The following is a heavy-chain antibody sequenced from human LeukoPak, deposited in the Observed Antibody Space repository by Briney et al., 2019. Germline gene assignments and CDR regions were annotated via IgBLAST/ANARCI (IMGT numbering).Heavy chain of an antibody. CDR2: INPSGGST. CDR1: GYTFTSYY. V-gene: IGHV1-46*01. CDR3: ARDQMRVRGVIGGYYYMDV. J-gene: IGHJ6*03. Sequence: ASVKVSRKASGYTFTSYYMHWVRQAPGQGLEWMGIINPSGGSTSYAQKFQGRVTMTRDMSTSTAYMELSSLRSEDTAVYYCARDQMRVRGVIGGYYYMDVWGKGTTVTVSS. D-gene: IGHD3-10*01.